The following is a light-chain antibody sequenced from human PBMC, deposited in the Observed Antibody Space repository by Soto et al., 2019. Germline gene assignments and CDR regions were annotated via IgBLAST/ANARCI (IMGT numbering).Light chain of an antibody. CDR3: SSYTYSSTRV. J-gene: IGLJ3*02. CDR2: EVS. V-gene: IGLV2-14*01. Sequence: QSVLTQPASVSGSPGQSITISCTGTSSDVGGYNYVSWFQQHPGKAPKLMIYEVSNRPSGVSNRFSGSKSGNTASLTISGLQAEDEADYYCSSYTYSSTRVFGGGTKLTVL. CDR1: SSDVGGYNY.